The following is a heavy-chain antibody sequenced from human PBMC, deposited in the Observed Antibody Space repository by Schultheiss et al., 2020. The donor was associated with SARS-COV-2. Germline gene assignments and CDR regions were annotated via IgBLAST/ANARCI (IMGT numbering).Heavy chain of an antibody. CDR2: IYYSGST. J-gene: IGHJ2*01. V-gene: IGHV4-31*03. CDR1: GGSISSGGYY. CDR3: ARAERRWLQLNGWYFDL. D-gene: IGHD5-24*01. Sequence: SETLSLTCTVSGGSISSGGYYWSWIRQHPGKGLEWIGYIYYSGSTYYNPSLKSRVTISVDTSKNQFSLKLSSVTAADTAVYYCARAERRWLQLNGWYFDLWGRGTLVTVSS.